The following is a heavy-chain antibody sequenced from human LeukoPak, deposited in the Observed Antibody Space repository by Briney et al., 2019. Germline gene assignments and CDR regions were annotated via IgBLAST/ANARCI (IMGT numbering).Heavy chain of an antibody. CDR3: ASRNWNYAWFDP. CDR2: IYYSGST. CDR1: GGSISSGGYY. D-gene: IGHD1-7*01. J-gene: IGHJ5*02. Sequence: PSQTLSLTCTVSGGSISSGGYYWSWIRQHPGKGLEWIGYIYYSGSTYYNPSLKSRVTISVDTSKNQFSLKLSSVTAAAAAVYYCASRNWNYAWFDPWGQGTLVTVSS. V-gene: IGHV4-31*03.